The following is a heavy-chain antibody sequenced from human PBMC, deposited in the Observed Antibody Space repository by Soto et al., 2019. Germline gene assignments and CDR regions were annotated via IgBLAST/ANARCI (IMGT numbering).Heavy chain of an antibody. J-gene: IGHJ5*02. CDR1: GFTFSDYY. CDR3: ARDHFKGLRSPRGWFDP. D-gene: IGHD5-12*01. V-gene: IGHV3-11*01. Sequence: GGSLRLSCAASGFTFSDYYMSWIRQAPGKGLEWVSYISSSGSTIYYADSVKGRFTISRDNAKNSLYLQMNSLRAEDTAVYYCARDHFKGLRSPRGWFDPWGQGTLVTSPQ. CDR2: ISSSGSTI.